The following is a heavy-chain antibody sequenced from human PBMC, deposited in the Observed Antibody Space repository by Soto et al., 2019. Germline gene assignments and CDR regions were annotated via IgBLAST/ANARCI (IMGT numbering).Heavy chain of an antibody. J-gene: IGHJ3*02. CDR1: GFTFSNFA. V-gene: IGHV3-23*01. D-gene: IGHD7-27*01. CDR3: AKDRGTGDYGVNAFHT. CDR2: ISGSGDET. Sequence: SGGSLRLSCAASGFTFSNFAMCWVRQAPGKGLEWVSTISGSGDETYYADSVKGRFTISRDNSKNTLYLQMNSLRGEDSAIYFCAKDRGTGDYGVNAFHTWGQGTKVTVSS.